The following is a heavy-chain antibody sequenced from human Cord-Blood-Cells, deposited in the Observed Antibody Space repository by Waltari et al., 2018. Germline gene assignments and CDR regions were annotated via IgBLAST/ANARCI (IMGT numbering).Heavy chain of an antibody. CDR3: ARAVDSSRFAIGY. Sequence: QVQLQESGPGLVKPSETLSLTCTVSGGSVSSGSYSWSWIRQPPGMGLEWIGYIYYRGSTNYNPSLKSRVTISVDTSKNQFSLKLSSVTAADTAVYYCARAVDSSRFAIGYWGQGTLVTVSS. CDR1: GGSVSSGSYS. D-gene: IGHD6-13*01. J-gene: IGHJ4*02. CDR2: IYYRGST. V-gene: IGHV4-61*01.